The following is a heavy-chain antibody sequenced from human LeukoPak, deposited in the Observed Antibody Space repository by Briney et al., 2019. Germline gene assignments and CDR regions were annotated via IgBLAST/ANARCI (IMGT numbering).Heavy chain of an antibody. V-gene: IGHV3-21*04. J-gene: IGHJ6*02. CDR3: VRGYSFGPYGMDV. D-gene: IGHD2-15*01. CDR1: GFTLSSYS. CDR2: ISSSSSYI. Sequence: GGSLRLSCAASGFTLSSYSMNWVRQAPGKGLEWVSSISSSSSYIYYADSVKGRFTISRDNAKNSLYLQMNSLRAEDTAVYFCVRGYSFGPYGMDVWGQGTTVTVSS.